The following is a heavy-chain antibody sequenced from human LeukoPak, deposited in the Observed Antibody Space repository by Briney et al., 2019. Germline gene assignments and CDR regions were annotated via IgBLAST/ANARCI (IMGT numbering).Heavy chain of an antibody. CDR2: ISSSSSYI. Sequence: KAGGSLRLSCTASRFTLSSYWLHWVRQAPEKGLEWVSCISSSSSYIYYADSVKGRFTISRDNAKNSLYPQMNSLRAEDTAVYYCARLGTAVVRVSSPDYWGQGTLVTVSS. V-gene: IGHV3-21*01. D-gene: IGHD5-18*01. CDR1: RFTLSSYW. J-gene: IGHJ4*02. CDR3: ARLGTAVVRVSSPDY.